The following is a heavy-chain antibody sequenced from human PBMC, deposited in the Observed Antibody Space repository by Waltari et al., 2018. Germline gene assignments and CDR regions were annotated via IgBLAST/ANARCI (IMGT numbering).Heavy chain of an antibody. Sequence: QVQLVQSGAEVKKPGSSVKVSCKASGGTFSSYAISWVRQAPGQGLAWMGRINPNSGGTNYAQKFQGRVTMTRDTSISTAYMELSRLRSDDTAVYYCARDQEGRIDYWAQGTLVTVSS. CDR1: GGTFSSYA. CDR3: ARDQEGRIDY. CDR2: INPNSGGT. J-gene: IGHJ4*02. V-gene: IGHV1-2*06.